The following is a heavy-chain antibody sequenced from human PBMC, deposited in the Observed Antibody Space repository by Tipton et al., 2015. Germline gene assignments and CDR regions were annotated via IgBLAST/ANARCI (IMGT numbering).Heavy chain of an antibody. Sequence: QVQLVQSGAEVKKPGASVKVSCRPSGYSFTAYYIHWVRRAPGHGLEWMGWISPNRGDTNYAQTFQGRVTMTRDASIGTAYMELSRLRSDDTALYYCVRDHNYIFDLWGQGTLVTVSS. V-gene: IGHV1-2*02. CDR2: ISPNRGDT. D-gene: IGHD5-24*01. CDR3: VRDHNYIFDL. CDR1: GYSFTAYY. J-gene: IGHJ4*02.